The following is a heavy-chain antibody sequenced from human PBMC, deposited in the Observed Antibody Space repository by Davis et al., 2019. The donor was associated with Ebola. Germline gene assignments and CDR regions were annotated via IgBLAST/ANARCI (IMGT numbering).Heavy chain of an antibody. CDR3: ARARGSGWYVDY. CDR1: RLTLGDYA. D-gene: IGHD6-19*01. CDR2: ISSSGSYI. Sequence: PRGSLSPSCIPSRLTLGDYATNCVRHVQGKWLEWVSSISSSGSYIYYTDSVKGRLTTSRDNAKNSLYLQMNSLRADDTAVYYCARARGSGWYVDYWGQGTLVTVSS. J-gene: IGHJ4*02. V-gene: IGHV3-21*01.